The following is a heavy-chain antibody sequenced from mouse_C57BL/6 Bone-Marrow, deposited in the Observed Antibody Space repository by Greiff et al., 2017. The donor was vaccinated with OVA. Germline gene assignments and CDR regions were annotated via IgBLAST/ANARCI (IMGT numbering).Heavy chain of an antibody. Sequence: VQLQQSGAELVRPGASVKLSCTASGFNIKDDYMHWVKQRPEQGLEWIGWIDPENGDTEYASKFQGKATITADTSSNTAYLQLSILTSEDTAVYYCTTLFITTVVDGFAYWGQGTLVTVSA. CDR3: TTLFITTVVDGFAY. CDR2: IDPENGDT. CDR1: GFNIKDDY. V-gene: IGHV14-4*01. J-gene: IGHJ3*01. D-gene: IGHD1-1*01.